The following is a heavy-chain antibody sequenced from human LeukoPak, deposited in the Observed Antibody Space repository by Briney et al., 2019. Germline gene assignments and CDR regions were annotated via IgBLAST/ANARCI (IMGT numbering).Heavy chain of an antibody. D-gene: IGHD2-2*01. J-gene: IGHJ6*02. V-gene: IGHV3-48*01. Sequence: GGSLRLSCAASGFTFSSYSMNWVRHAPGKGLGWGSYISSSSSTIYYADSVKGRFTASRDNAKNSLYLQMNRLRAEDTAVYYCARYPLTDATPDGMDVRGQGNPVTVSS. CDR1: GFTFSSYS. CDR3: ARYPLTDATPDGMDV. CDR2: ISSSSSTI.